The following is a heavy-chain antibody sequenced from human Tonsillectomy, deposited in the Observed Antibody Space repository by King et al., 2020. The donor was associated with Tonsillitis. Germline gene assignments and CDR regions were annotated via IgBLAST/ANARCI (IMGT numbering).Heavy chain of an antibody. D-gene: IGHD2-15*01. J-gene: IGHJ6*03. CDR3: ARGPVVVAQSYYYYLAV. Sequence: QLVQSGAEVKKPGSSVRVSCKASGGTFSSDAFSWVRQAPGQGLEWMGGIIPIVGTAKYAQKFQGRVTMTADESTSTVDMDLSSLRSEDTAVYYFARGPVVVAQSYYYYLAVWGKGPTVTVAS. V-gene: IGHV1-69*01. CDR2: IIPIVGTA. CDR1: GGTFSSDA.